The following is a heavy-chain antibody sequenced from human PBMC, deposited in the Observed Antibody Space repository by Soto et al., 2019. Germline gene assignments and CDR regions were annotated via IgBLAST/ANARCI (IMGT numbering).Heavy chain of an antibody. J-gene: IGHJ6*03. D-gene: IGHD3-16*01. V-gene: IGHV4-39*01. Sequence: PSETLSLTCTVSGCSISSSSYYWGWIRQPPGKGLEWIGSIYYSGSTYYNPSLKSRVTISVDTSKNQFSLKLSSVTAADTAVYYCARHLKATWGYMDVWGKGTTVTVCS. CDR1: GCSISSSSYY. CDR2: IYYSGST. CDR3: ARHLKATWGYMDV.